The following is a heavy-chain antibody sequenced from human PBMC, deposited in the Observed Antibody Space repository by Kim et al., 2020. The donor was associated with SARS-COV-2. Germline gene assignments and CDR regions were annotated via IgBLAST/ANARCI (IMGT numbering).Heavy chain of an antibody. CDR2: ISYDGSNK. V-gene: IGHV3-30-3*01. CDR3: ARVAAGSYYYGMDV. J-gene: IGHJ6*02. D-gene: IGHD6-13*01. CDR1: GFTFSSYA. Sequence: GGSLRLSCAASGFTFSSYAMHWVRQAPGKGLEWVAVISYDGSNKYYADSVKGRFTISRDNSKNTLYLQMNSRRAEDTAVYYCARVAAGSYYYGMDVWGQGTTVTVSS.